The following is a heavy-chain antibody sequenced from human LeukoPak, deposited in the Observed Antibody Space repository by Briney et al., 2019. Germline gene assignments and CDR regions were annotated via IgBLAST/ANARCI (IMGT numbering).Heavy chain of an antibody. Sequence: GGSLRLSCAASGLTFSSFAMRWVRQAPGKGLEWVSAIRFSGESTYYADSVKGRFTISRDNSKNTLYLQMDSLRAEDTAVYYCAKDVGTSGNYSPSDYWGQGTLVTVSS. CDR1: GLTFSSFA. CDR2: IRFSGEST. V-gene: IGHV3-23*01. D-gene: IGHD3-10*01. J-gene: IGHJ4*02. CDR3: AKDVGTSGNYSPSDY.